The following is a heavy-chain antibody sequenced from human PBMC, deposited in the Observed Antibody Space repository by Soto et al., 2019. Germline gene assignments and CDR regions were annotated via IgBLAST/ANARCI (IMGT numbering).Heavy chain of an antibody. CDR1: GLAFRSYG. CDR2: ISYDGSNK. D-gene: IGHD2-2*01. V-gene: IGHV3-30*03. Sequence: GGSLRPSFAGSGLAFRSYGMQGVRQAPGKGLEWLAVISYDGSNKYYADSVKGRFTISRDNSKNTLYLQMNSLRAEDTAVYYCATGAPYRTSCVGPLDTWGQGT. J-gene: IGHJ5*02. CDR3: ATGAPYRTSCVGPLDT.